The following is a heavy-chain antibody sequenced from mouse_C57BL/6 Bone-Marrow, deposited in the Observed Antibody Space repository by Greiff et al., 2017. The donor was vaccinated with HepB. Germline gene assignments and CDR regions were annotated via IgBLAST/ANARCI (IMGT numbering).Heavy chain of an antibody. V-gene: IGHV1-69*01. CDR1: GYTFTSYW. J-gene: IGHJ3*01. D-gene: IGHD2-2*01. CDR3: ASLYYGYDGNAY. CDR2: IDPSDSYT. Sequence: VQLQQPGAELVMPGASVKLSCKASGYTFTSYWMHWVKQRPGQGLEWIGEIDPSDSYTNYNQKFKGKSTLTVDKSSSTAYMQLSSLTSEDSAVYYCASLYYGYDGNAYWGQGTLVTVSA.